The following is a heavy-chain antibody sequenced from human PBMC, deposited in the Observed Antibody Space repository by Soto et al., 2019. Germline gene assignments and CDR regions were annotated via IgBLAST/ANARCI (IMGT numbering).Heavy chain of an antibody. Sequence: PGGSLRLSCTASGFTFANFNINWVRQSPGKGLEWVSSISSSGSYIHYADSMKGRFTISRDNARNSLFLEMNRLTDEDTAVYYCVRWPGYDILTGFRSGFDHWGPGTVVTVSS. CDR1: GFTFANFN. J-gene: IGHJ4*02. D-gene: IGHD3-9*01. V-gene: IGHV3-21*01. CDR3: VRWPGYDILTGFRSGFDH. CDR2: ISSSGSYI.